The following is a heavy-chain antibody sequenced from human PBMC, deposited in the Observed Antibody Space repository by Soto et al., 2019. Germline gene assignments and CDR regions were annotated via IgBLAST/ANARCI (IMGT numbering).Heavy chain of an antibody. CDR1: GGTFSSYA. CDR2: IIPIFGTA. CDR3: AREDPNYYDSSGYYYPDNWFDP. V-gene: IGHV1-69*13. Sequence: SVKVSCKASGGTFSSYAISWVRQAPGQGLERMGGIIPIFGTANYAQKFQGRVTITADESTSTAYMELSSLRSEDTAVYYCAREDPNYYDSSGYYYPDNWFDPWGQGTLVTVSS. D-gene: IGHD3-22*01. J-gene: IGHJ5*02.